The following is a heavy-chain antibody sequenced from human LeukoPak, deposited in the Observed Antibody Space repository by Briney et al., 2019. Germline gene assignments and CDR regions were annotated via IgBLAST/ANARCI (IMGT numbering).Heavy chain of an antibody. D-gene: IGHD5-12*01. J-gene: IGHJ4*02. Sequence: PSETLSLTCTVSGGSISSGGYYWSWIRQHPGKGLEWIGYIYYSGSTYYNPSLKSRVTISVDTSKNQFSLKLSSVTAADTAVYYCARESSWGYSKDYFDYWGQGTLVTVSS. CDR1: GGSISSGGYY. CDR2: IYYSGST. V-gene: IGHV4-31*03. CDR3: ARESSWGYSKDYFDY.